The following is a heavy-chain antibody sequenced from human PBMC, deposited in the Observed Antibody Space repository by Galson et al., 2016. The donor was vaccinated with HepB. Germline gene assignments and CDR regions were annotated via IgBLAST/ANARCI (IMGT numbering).Heavy chain of an antibody. V-gene: IGHV3-30*02. Sequence: YADSVKGRFTISRDNSKNTLYLQMNSLRAEDTAVYYCAKNDILTGYSAFDYWGQGTLVTVSS. CDR3: AKNDILTGYSAFDY. D-gene: IGHD3-9*01. J-gene: IGHJ4*02.